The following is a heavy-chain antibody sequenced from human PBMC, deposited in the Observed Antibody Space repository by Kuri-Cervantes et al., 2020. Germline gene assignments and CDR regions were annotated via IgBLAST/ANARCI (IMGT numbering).Heavy chain of an antibody. Sequence: GGSLRLSCAASGFTFSSYAMSWVRQAPGKGLEWVSAISGSGGSTYYADSVKGRFTISRDNSKNKLYLQMNSLRAEDTAVYYCAKDRVGGYGSGSYPFDYWGQGTLVTVSS. CDR3: AKDRVGGYGSGSYPFDY. J-gene: IGHJ4*02. CDR1: GFTFSSYA. V-gene: IGHV3-23*01. CDR2: ISGSGGST. D-gene: IGHD3-10*01.